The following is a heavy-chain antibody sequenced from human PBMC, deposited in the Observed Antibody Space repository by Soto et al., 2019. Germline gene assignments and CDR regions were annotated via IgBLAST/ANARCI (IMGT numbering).Heavy chain of an antibody. CDR3: AVDYCSGGSCYSPFSIFDY. D-gene: IGHD2-15*01. J-gene: IGHJ4*02. CDR2: ISAYNGNT. V-gene: IGHV1-18*01. CDR1: GYTFTSYG. Sequence: QVQLVQSGAEVKKPGASVKVSCKASGYTFTSYGISWVRQAPGQGLEWMGWISAYNGNTNYAQKLQGRVTMTTDTSTSTAYMERRSLRSDDTAVYYCAVDYCSGGSCYSPFSIFDYWGQGTLVTVSS.